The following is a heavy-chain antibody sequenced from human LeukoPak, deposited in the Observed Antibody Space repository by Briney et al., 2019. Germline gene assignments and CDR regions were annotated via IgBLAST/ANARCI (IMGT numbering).Heavy chain of an antibody. V-gene: IGHV3-53*05. J-gene: IGHJ4*02. CDR3: ARDKGTSYLSSFDY. D-gene: IGHD6-6*01. Sequence: GGSLRLSCAASGLTVSSNSMSWVRQAPGKGLEWVSFIYSGGSTYYADSVKGRFTISRDNSKNTLYLQMNSLRAADTAVYYCARDKGTSYLSSFDYWGQGTLVTVSS. CDR2: IYSGGST. CDR1: GLTVSSNS.